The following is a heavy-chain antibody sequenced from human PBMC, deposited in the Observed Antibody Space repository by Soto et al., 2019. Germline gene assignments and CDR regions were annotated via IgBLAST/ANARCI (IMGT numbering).Heavy chain of an antibody. Sequence: QITLKESGPTLVKPTQTLTLTCTFSGFSLSTTRVGVGWIRQPPGKALEWLALIYWDDDKRYSSFLKSRLTISKDTSKNQVVLTMTNMDPMDTATYFCAHTLVAGLGYYFDYWCQGTLVTVSS. CDR1: GFSLSTTRVG. CDR2: IYWDDDK. CDR3: AHTLVAGLGYYFDY. D-gene: IGHD6-19*01. J-gene: IGHJ4*02. V-gene: IGHV2-5*02.